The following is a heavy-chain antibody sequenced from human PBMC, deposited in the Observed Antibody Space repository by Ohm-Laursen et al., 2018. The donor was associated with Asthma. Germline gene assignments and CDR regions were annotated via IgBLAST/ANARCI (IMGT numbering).Heavy chain of an antibody. CDR2: ISGSGGST. V-gene: IGHV3-23*01. D-gene: IGHD6-13*01. Sequence: GSLRLSCTASGFTFSSYAMSWVRQAPGKGLEWVSAISGSGGSTYYADSVKGRFTISRDNSKNTLYLQMNSLRAEDTAVYYCARDEGYSSSWYNWFDPWGQGTLVTVSS. CDR1: GFTFSSYA. CDR3: ARDEGYSSSWYNWFDP. J-gene: IGHJ5*02.